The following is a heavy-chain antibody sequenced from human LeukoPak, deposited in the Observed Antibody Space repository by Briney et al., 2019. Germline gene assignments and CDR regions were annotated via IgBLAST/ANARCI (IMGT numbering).Heavy chain of an antibody. CDR1: GFTFSSYS. D-gene: IGHD2-2*01. Sequence: GGSLRLSCAASGFTFSSYSMNWVRQAPGKGLEWVSTISGSGGDTYYADSVKGRFTISRDNSKNTLYLQMNSLRAEDTAVYYCAKDESGYCSSSACYKWFDPWGQGTLVTVSS. CDR3: AKDESGYCSSSACYKWFDP. CDR2: ISGSGGDT. V-gene: IGHV3-23*01. J-gene: IGHJ5*02.